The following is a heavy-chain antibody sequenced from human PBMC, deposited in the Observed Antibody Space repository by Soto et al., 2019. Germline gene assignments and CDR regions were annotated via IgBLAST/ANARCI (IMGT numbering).Heavy chain of an antibody. J-gene: IGHJ4*02. D-gene: IGHD6-13*01. Sequence: HPGGSLRLSCAASGFTVSSNHMSWVRQAPGKGLEWVSVIYSGGSTYYADSVKGRLTISRDNSKNTLYLQMNSLRAEDMAVYYCAREGIAAAGPIDYWGQGTLVTVSS. CDR3: AREGIAAAGPIDY. CDR2: IYSGGST. CDR1: GFTVSSNH. V-gene: IGHV3-53*01.